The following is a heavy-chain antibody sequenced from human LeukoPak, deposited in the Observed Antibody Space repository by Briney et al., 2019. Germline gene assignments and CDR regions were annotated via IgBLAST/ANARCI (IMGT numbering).Heavy chain of an antibody. CDR1: GFTFGDYG. Sequence: PGRSLRLSCTTSGFTFGDYGMSGFRQAPGRGLEWVSYIRSKIYTGATDYAASVKGRFVISRDDSESIAYLHMNSLKTEDTGVYYCTRDPNPHCSGVHCPSDTWGQGTLVTVSS. V-gene: IGHV3-49*03. CDR2: IRSKIYTGAT. CDR3: TRDPNPHCSGVHCPSDT. J-gene: IGHJ5*02. D-gene: IGHD2-15*01.